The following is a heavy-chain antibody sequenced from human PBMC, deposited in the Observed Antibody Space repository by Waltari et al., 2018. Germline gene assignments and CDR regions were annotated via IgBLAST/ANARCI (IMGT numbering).Heavy chain of an antibody. D-gene: IGHD5-12*01. CDR2: ISYDGSNK. V-gene: IGHV3-30*18. CDR1: GFTFSSYG. CDR3: AKDKEMATILDY. J-gene: IGHJ4*02. Sequence: QVQLVESGGGVVQPGRSLRLSCAASGFTFSSYGMHWVRQAPGKGVEWVAVISYDGSNKYYADSVKGRFTISRDNSKNTLYLQMNSLRAEDTAVYYCAKDKEMATILDYWGQGTLVTVSS.